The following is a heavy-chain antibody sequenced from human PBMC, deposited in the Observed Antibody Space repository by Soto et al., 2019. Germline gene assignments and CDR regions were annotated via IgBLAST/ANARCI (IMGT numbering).Heavy chain of an antibody. D-gene: IGHD3-16*02. CDR2: IDHSGTT. CDR1: GGSISDYY. Sequence: SETLSLTCAVYGGSISDYYWSWIRQPPGKGLEWIGEIDHSGTTNYNPSLKSRATISVDTSKKQFSLKLSTMTAADTAAYYCAREVYVWGSYRYARNAFDIWGRGTVVTVSS. CDR3: AREVYVWGSYRYARNAFDI. V-gene: IGHV4-34*01. J-gene: IGHJ3*02.